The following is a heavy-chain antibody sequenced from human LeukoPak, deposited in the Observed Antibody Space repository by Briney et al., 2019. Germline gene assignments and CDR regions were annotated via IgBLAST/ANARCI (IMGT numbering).Heavy chain of an antibody. D-gene: IGHD7-27*01. Sequence: GGSLRLSCVASGFTFSSYVMHWVRQAPGKGLEWVAVIWNDGSNKYFADSVKGRFTISRDSSKNTLYLQMNSLRAEDTAVYYCASATGDNDAFDIWGQGTMVTVSS. J-gene: IGHJ3*02. V-gene: IGHV3-33*01. CDR2: IWNDGSNK. CDR1: GFTFSSYV. CDR3: ASATGDNDAFDI.